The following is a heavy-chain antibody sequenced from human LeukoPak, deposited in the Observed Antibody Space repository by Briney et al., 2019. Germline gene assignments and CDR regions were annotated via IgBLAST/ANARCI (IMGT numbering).Heavy chain of an antibody. CDR2: IYYTGST. V-gene: IGHV4-59*12. Sequence: SETLSLTCTVSGGSISNDYWSWIRQPPGKGLECIGYIYYTGSTNYNPSLKSRVTISVDASKNQFSLKLSSVTAADTAVYYCAKSRGYNYGSWDQYFDYWGQGTLVTVSS. CDR1: GGSISNDY. D-gene: IGHD5-18*01. J-gene: IGHJ4*02. CDR3: AKSRGYNYGSWDQYFDY.